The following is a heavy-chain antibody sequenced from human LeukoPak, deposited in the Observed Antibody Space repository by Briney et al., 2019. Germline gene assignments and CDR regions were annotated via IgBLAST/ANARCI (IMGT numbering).Heavy chain of an antibody. CDR1: GFTFSSYG. CDR3: ARVGGWYSSTWYFDY. CDR2: ISGSRSTI. D-gene: IGHD6-13*01. Sequence: GGSLRLSCAASGFTFSSYGMNWVRQAPGKGPEWVSYISGSRSTIYYADSVKGRLTISRDNAKNSLYLQMNSLRAEDTAVYYCARVGGWYSSTWYFDYWGQGTLVTVSS. V-gene: IGHV3-48*01. J-gene: IGHJ4*02.